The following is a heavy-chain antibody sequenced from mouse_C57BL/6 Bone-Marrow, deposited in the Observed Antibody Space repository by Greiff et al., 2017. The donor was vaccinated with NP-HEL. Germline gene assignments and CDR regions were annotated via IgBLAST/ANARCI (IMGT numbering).Heavy chain of an antibody. V-gene: IGHV5-12*01. CDR3: ARLRNYSVYYYAMDY. CDR2: ISNGGGST. Sequence: DVKLVESGGGLVQPGGSLKLSCAASGFTFSDYYMYWVRQTPEKRLEWVAYISNGGGSTYYPDTVKGRFTISRDNAKNTQYLQMSHLKSEDTAMYDCARLRNYSVYYYAMDYWGQGTSVTVSS. CDR1: GFTFSDYY. D-gene: IGHD2-12*01. J-gene: IGHJ4*01.